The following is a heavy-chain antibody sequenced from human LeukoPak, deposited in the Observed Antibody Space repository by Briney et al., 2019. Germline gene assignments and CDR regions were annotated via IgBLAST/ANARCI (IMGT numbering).Heavy chain of an antibody. CDR2: IFGSGGST. J-gene: IGHJ4*02. Sequence: GGSLRLSCAASGFSFTNAWMNWVRQAPGKGLEWVSGIFGSGGSTHYADPVKGRFTISRDNSKNTVYLQMNSLRAEDTAVYYCAKTTTGYSSGRFPGWPVDYWGQGTLVTVSS. CDR1: GFSFTNAW. CDR3: AKTTTGYSSGRFPGWPVDY. V-gene: IGHV3-23*01. D-gene: IGHD6-19*01.